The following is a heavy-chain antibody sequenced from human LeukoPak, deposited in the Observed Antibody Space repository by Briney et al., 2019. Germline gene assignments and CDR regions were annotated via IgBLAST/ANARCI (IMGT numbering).Heavy chain of an antibody. CDR1: GFTFRDYA. D-gene: IGHD3-22*01. Sequence: GGSLRLSCTGFGFTFRDYAVSWVRQAPGKGLECIGFIRSKVYGGTTKYAASVKGRFTISRDDSKSIAYLQMNSLKTEDTAVYYCTRDPYYFDSSGYYHHAFDIWGQGTMVAVSS. CDR3: TRDPYYFDSSGYYHHAFDI. J-gene: IGHJ3*02. V-gene: IGHV3-49*04. CDR2: IRSKVYGGTT.